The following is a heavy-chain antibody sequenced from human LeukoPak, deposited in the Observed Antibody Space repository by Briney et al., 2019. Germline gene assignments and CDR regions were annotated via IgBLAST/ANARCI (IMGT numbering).Heavy chain of an antibody. CDR1: GGSISSGGYY. V-gene: IGHV4-31*03. D-gene: IGHD5-24*01. CDR3: ARDRRDGYNFFYYYGMDV. Sequence: SETLSLTCTVSGGSISSGGYYWSWIRQHPGKGLEWIGYIYYSGSTYYNPSLKSRVTISVDTSKNQFSLELSSVTAAGTAVYYCARDRRDGYNFFYYYGMDVWGQGTTVTVSS. CDR2: IYYSGST. J-gene: IGHJ6*02.